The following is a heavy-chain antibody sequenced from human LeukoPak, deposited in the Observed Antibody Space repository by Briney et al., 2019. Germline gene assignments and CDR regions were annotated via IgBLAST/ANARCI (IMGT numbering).Heavy chain of an antibody. D-gene: IGHD2-2*01. V-gene: IGHV4-59*01. J-gene: IGHJ4*02. CDR2: IYFRGTT. CDR3: TRDPTSWAGFFDY. CDR1: RGSISTYY. Sequence: KTSETLSLTCTVSRGSISTYYWTWIRQPPGKGLEWIGYIYFRGTTSHNPSLKSRVTISVDTSKNVLSLNPKSVTAADTALYYCTRDPTSWAGFFDYWGQGIPVTVSS.